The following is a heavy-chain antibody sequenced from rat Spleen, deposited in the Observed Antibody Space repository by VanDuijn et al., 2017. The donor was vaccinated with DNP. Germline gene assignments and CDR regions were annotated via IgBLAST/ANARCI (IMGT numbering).Heavy chain of an antibody. V-gene: IGHV5-20*01. CDR1: GFTFSDYY. Sequence: EVQLVESGGGLVQPGRSLKLSCAASGFTFSDYYMAWFRQAPTKGLEWVAYISYDGGSTYYPDSVKGRFTVSRDNAENTVCLQMNSLRSEDTATYYCAKDRTGGFAMDAWGQGTSVTVSS. CDR3: AKDRTGGFAMDA. J-gene: IGHJ4*01. D-gene: IGHD4-1*01. CDR2: ISYDGGST.